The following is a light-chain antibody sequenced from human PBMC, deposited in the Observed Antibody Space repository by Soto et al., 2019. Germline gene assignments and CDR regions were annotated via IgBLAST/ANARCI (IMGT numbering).Light chain of an antibody. CDR3: QQRRNWPLT. Sequence: EIVLTQSPATLSLSPGERATLSCRASQSLSSQLAWYQQKPGQAPRLLIRDASTRATGIPARFSGSGSATDFTLTISSLEPEDFAVYYCQQRRNWPLTFGGGTKVDIK. CDR1: QSLSSQ. V-gene: IGKV3-11*01. J-gene: IGKJ4*01. CDR2: DAS.